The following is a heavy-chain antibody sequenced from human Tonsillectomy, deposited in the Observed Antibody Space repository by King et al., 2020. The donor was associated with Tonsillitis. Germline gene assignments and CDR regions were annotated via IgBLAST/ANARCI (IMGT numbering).Heavy chain of an antibody. CDR3: ARDREDSVSYYPMGGWYFDL. D-gene: IGHD1-26*01. CDR2: INPSGGST. J-gene: IGHJ2*01. CDR1: GYTFTSYY. V-gene: IGHV1-46*01. Sequence: QLVQSGAEVKKPGASVKVSCKASGYTFTSYYMHWVRQAPGQGLEWMGIINPSGGSTSYAQKFQGRVTMTRDTSTSTVYMELSSLRSEDTAVYYCARDREDSVSYYPMGGWYFDLWGRGTLVTVSS.